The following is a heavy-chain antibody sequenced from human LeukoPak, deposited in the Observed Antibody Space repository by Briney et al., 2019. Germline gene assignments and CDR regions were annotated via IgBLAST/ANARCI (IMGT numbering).Heavy chain of an antibody. V-gene: IGHV1-46*01. CDR1: GYTFISYY. Sequence: GASVKVSCKASGYTFISYYMHWVRQAPGQGLEWMGMINPSGGSTSYAQKFQGRVTMTRDMSTSTVYMELSSLRSEDTAVYYCARGIQLCGTFDYWGQGTLVTVSS. CDR3: ARGIQLCGTFDY. CDR2: INPSGGST. J-gene: IGHJ4*02. D-gene: IGHD5-18*01.